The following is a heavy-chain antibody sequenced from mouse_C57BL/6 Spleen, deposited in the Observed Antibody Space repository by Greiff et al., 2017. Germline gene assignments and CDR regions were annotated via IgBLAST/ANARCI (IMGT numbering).Heavy chain of an antibody. J-gene: IGHJ4*01. Sequence: EVQLQQSGPELVKPGASVKISCKASGYSFTGYYMNWVKQSPEKSLEWIGEINPSTGGTTYNQKFKAKATVTVDKSSSTAYMQLKSLTSEDSAVYYCARRYYGSSYAMDYWGQGTSVTVSS. V-gene: IGHV1-42*01. CDR3: ARRYYGSSYAMDY. CDR1: GYSFTGYY. CDR2: INPSTGGT. D-gene: IGHD1-1*01.